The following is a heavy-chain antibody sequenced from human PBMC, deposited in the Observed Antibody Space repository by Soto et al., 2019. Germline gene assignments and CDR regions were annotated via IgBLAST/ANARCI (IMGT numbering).Heavy chain of an antibody. D-gene: IGHD2-8*01. CDR2: ISPYNGNT. V-gene: IGHV1-18*01. Sequence: QVQLVQSGAEVKKPGASVKVSCKASGYAFTNYGFSWVRQAPGQGLEWMGWISPYNGNTDYAQKLQGRVTMTNDTSTNTAYMELRSLRSDDKAVYFCERDGGVLTVYAAVDYWGQGTLVTVSS. CDR3: ERDGGVLTVYAAVDY. J-gene: IGHJ4*02. CDR1: GYAFTNYG.